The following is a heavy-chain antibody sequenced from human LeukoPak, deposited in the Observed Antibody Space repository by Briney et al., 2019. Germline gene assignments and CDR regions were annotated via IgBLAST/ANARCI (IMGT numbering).Heavy chain of an antibody. J-gene: IGHJ4*02. CDR2: ISYDGSNK. V-gene: IGHV3-30-3*01. Sequence: GRSLRLSCAASGLTFSSYAMHWVRQAPGKGLEWVAVISYDGSNKYYADSVKGRFTISRDNSKNTLYLQMNSLRAEDTAVYYCAREGAVAGTFDYWGQGTLVTVSS. D-gene: IGHD6-19*01. CDR3: AREGAVAGTFDY. CDR1: GLTFSSYA.